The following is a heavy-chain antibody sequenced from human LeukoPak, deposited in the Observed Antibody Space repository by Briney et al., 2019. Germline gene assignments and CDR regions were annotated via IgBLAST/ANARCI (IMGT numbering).Heavy chain of an antibody. CDR2: IYYSGST. J-gene: IGHJ4*02. Sequence: SETLSLTCTVSGGSISSYYWSWIRQPPGKGLEWIGSIYYSGSTYYNPSLKSRVTISVDTSKNQFSLKLSSVTAADTAVYYCARLNYDFWSGYLGYWGQGTLVTVSS. CDR1: GGSISSYY. CDR3: ARLNYDFWSGYLGY. V-gene: IGHV4-59*05. D-gene: IGHD3-3*01.